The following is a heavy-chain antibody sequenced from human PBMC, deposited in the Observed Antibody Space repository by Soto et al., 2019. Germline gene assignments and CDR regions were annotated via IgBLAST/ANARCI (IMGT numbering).Heavy chain of an antibody. V-gene: IGHV1-3*01. CDR1: GYTFTGYA. D-gene: IGHD4-4*01. CDR3: AGDPDSHYNDSHASSYP. J-gene: IGHJ5*02. Sequence: ASVKVSCKASGYTFTGYAMHWVRQAPGQRLEWMGWINPSNGNTNYAQKFQGRVTISTDKFTGTAYMELTGLRSDDTAVYYCAGDPDSHYNDSHASSYPWGQGTLVTVSS. CDR2: INPSNGNT.